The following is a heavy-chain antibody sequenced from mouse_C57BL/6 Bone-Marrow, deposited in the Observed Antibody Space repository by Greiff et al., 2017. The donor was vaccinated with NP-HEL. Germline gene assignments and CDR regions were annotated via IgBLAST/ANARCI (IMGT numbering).Heavy chain of an antibody. J-gene: IGHJ2*01. D-gene: IGHD1-1*02. CDR1: GYTFTSYW. V-gene: IGHV1-52*01. Sequence: QVQLQQPGAELVRPGSSVKLSCKASGYTFTSYWMHWVKQRPIQGLEWIGNIDPSDSETHYNQKFKDKATLTVDKSSSTAYMQLSSLTSEDSAVYYCARYGPPYYFDYWGQGTTLTVSP. CDR3: ARYGPPYYFDY. CDR2: IDPSDSET.